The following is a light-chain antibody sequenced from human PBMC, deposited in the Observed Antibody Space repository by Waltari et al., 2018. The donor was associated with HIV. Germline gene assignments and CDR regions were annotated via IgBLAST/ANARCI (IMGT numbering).Light chain of an antibody. CDR3: QQYNDWPRT. Sequence: EVVLTQSPATLSVSPGERAALACRASQSVSSNLAWYQQKPGQAPSLLTYAASTRATGVPVRISGSGSGTEFTLTISSLQSEDFAVYYCQQYNDWPRTFGQGTKVEIK. CDR1: QSVSSN. V-gene: IGKV3-15*01. CDR2: AAS. J-gene: IGKJ1*01.